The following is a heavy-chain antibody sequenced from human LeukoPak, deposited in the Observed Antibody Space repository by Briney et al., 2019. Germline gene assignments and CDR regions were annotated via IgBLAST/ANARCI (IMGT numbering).Heavy chain of an antibody. CDR2: IYSGGST. V-gene: IGHV3-53*01. Sequence: GGSLGLSCAASGFTVSSNYMSWVRQAPGKGLEWVSVIYSGGSTYYADSVKGRFTISRDNSKNTLYLQMNSLRAEDTAVYYCARVVADYLFFDYWDQGTLVTVSS. D-gene: IGHD2-15*01. CDR3: ARVVADYLFFDY. J-gene: IGHJ4*02. CDR1: GFTVSSNY.